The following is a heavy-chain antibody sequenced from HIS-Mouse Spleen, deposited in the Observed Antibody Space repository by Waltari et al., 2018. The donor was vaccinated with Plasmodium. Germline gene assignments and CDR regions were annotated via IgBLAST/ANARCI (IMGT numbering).Heavy chain of an antibody. V-gene: IGHV3-30-3*01. Sequence: QVQLVESGGGVVQPGRSLRLSCAASGFTFSSHAMPWARQAPGQAPVKGLEWVAVISYDGSNKYYADSVKGRFTISRDNSKNMLYLQMNSLRTEDTAVYYCARDEVWGWYFDLGGRGTLVTVSS. CDR3: ARDEVWGWYFDL. J-gene: IGHJ2*01. CDR1: GFTFSSHA. CDR2: ISYDGSNK. D-gene: IGHD7-27*01.